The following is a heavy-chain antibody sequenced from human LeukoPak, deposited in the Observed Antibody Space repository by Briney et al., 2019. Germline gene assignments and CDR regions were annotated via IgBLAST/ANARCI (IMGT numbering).Heavy chain of an antibody. D-gene: IGHD6-19*01. V-gene: IGHV3-74*01. CDR2: INSDGSST. Sequence: GGSLRLSCAASGFTFSSYWMHWVRQAPGKGLVWVSRINSDGSSTRYADSVKGRFTISRDNAKNTLYLQMNSLRAEDTAVYYCARGLGYSSGWLDYWGQGTLVTVSS. CDR1: GFTFSSYW. J-gene: IGHJ4*02. CDR3: ARGLGYSSGWLDY.